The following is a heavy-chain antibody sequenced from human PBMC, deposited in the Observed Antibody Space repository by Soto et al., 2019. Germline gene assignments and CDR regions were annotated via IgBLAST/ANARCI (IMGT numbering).Heavy chain of an antibody. CDR1: GGSFSNYI. V-gene: IGHV1-69*01. CDR3: ARGLFGQQWLVGFDT. CDR2: TIPMFATA. D-gene: IGHD6-19*01. J-gene: IGHJ4*02. Sequence: QVHLVQSGAEVKKPGSSVKVSCKASGGSFSNYIFAWVRQAPGQGLEWMEGTIPMFATAQYAQKLQGRVTITADESTSTVYMDLTSLTSDDTAVYYCARGLFGQQWLVGFDTWGQGTLVTVSS.